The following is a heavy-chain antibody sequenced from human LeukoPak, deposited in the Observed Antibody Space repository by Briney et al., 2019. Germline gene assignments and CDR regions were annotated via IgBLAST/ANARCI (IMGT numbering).Heavy chain of an antibody. Sequence: GGSLRLSCAASGFTFSSYAMSWVRQAPGKGLEWVSAISGSGGSTYYADSVKGRFTISRDNSKNTLYLQMNSLRAEDTAVYYCARDDSSGYLLSDYWGQGTLVTVSS. CDR2: ISGSGGST. CDR3: ARDDSSGYLLSDY. D-gene: IGHD3-22*01. J-gene: IGHJ4*02. CDR1: GFTFSSYA. V-gene: IGHV3-23*01.